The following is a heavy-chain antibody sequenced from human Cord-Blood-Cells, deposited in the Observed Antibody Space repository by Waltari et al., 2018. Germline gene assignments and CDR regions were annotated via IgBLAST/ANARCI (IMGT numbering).Heavy chain of an antibody. CDR1: GGSFSGYY. CDR3: ARGRRIAVAGNFDY. CDR2: INHSGST. Sequence: QVQLQQWGAGLLKPSETLSLTCAVYGGSFSGYYWSWIRQPPGKGLEWIGEINHSGSTNYNTSRKSRVTISVDTSTNQFSLKLSSVTAADTAVYYCARGRRIAVAGNFDYWGQGTLVTVSS. V-gene: IGHV4-34*01. D-gene: IGHD6-19*01. J-gene: IGHJ4*02.